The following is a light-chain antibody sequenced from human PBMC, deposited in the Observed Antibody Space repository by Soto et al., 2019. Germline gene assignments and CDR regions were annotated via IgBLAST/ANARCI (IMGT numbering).Light chain of an antibody. CDR1: SSDVGSYNL. CDR2: EGS. Sequence: QSVLTQPASVSGSPGQSITISCTGTSSDVGSYNLVSWYQQHPGKARKLMIYEGSKRPSGVSNRFSGSKSGNTASLTISGLQAEDEADYYCCSYAGSSTFYVFGTGTKVTV. V-gene: IGLV2-23*01. CDR3: CSYAGSSTFYV. J-gene: IGLJ1*01.